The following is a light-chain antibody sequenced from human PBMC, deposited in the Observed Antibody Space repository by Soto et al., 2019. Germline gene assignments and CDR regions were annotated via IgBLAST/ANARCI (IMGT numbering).Light chain of an antibody. J-gene: IGLJ1*01. CDR2: DIS. CDR3: RSYTSGSTFYA. Sequence: SSPTQPAPVSGSPGQSVTLSFTWTSRDIGGYNYVSWFQQHPGKAPKLMISDISNRPSGVSNGFSGSKSGNTASLTISGLLAEDEADDYCRSYTSGSTFYACGTETKVTVL. CDR1: SRDIGGYNY. V-gene: IGLV2-14*01.